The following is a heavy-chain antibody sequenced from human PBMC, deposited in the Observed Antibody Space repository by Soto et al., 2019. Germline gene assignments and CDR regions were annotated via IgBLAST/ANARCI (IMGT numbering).Heavy chain of an antibody. CDR2: IYYSGST. CDR3: ARQNYYYGSGSLIYYYYYYMDV. Sequence: PSETLSLTCTVSGGSISSYYWSWIRQRPGKGLEWIGYIYYSGSTNYNPSLKSRVTISVDTSKNQFSLKLSSVTAADTAVYYCARQNYYYGSGSLIYYYYYYMDVWGKGTTVTVSS. V-gene: IGHV4-59*08. D-gene: IGHD3-10*01. J-gene: IGHJ6*03. CDR1: GGSISSYY.